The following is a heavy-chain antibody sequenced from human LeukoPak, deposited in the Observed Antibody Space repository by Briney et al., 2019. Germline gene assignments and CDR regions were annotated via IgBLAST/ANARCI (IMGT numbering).Heavy chain of an antibody. D-gene: IGHD3-10*01. CDR2: ISYDGSNK. J-gene: IGHJ5*02. Sequence: PGGSLRLSCAASGFTFSSYAMHWVRQAPGKGLEWVAVISYDGSNKYYADSVKGRFTISRDNSKNTLYLQMNSLRAEDTAVYYCARDSEDYYGSGSYQNWFDPWGQGTLVTVSS. CDR3: ARDSEDYYGSGSYQNWFDP. V-gene: IGHV3-30-3*01. CDR1: GFTFSSYA.